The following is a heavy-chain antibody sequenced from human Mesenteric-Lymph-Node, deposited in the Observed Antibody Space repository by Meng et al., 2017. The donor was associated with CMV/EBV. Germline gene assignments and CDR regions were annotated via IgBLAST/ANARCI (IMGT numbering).Heavy chain of an antibody. CDR2: IYYSGST. Sequence: SETLSLTCTVSGGSISSSSYYWGWIRQPPGKGLEWIGSIYYSGSTYYNPSLKSRVTISVDTSKNQFSLKLSSVTAADTAVYYCARVAVAGTIFGVVTAPRWGRGTLVTVSS. J-gene: IGHJ4*02. D-gene: IGHD3-3*01. CDR3: ARVAVAGTIFGVVTAPR. CDR1: GGSISSSSYY. V-gene: IGHV4-39*07.